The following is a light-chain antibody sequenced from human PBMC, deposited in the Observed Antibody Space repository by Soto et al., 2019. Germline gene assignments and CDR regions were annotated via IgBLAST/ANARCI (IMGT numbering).Light chain of an antibody. Sequence: EIMLTQSPGTLSFSPGERATLSCRASQSVSSSFLAWYPQKPGQAPRLLIYGASNRATGIPARFSGSGSGTDFTLTISSLEPEDFAVYYCQQRSNWPLTLGGGTKVEIK. J-gene: IGKJ4*01. CDR3: QQRSNWPLT. CDR1: QSVSSSF. CDR2: GAS. V-gene: IGKV3D-20*02.